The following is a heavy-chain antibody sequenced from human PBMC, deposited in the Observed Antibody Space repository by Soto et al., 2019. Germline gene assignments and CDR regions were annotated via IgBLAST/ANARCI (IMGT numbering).Heavy chain of an antibody. Sequence: QVQLVESGGGVVQPGTSLRLSCVGSGFTFRSYVIHWVRQAPGKGLEWVALTSCDGSNRYYDDSVKCRSTISRDNSRNAVDLQRDCLSLEVTALYYCTRWWGMAGLDVWGQGTLVSVSS. CDR2: TSCDGSNR. CDR3: TRWWGMAGLDV. D-gene: IGHD3-16*01. CDR1: GFTFRSYV. J-gene: IGHJ4*02. V-gene: IGHV3-30*19.